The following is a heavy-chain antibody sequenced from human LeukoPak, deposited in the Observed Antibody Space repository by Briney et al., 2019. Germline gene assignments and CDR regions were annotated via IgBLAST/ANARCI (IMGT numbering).Heavy chain of an antibody. CDR1: GFTFSNYD. J-gene: IGHJ4*02. V-gene: IGHV3-33*01. CDR3: ARDPGGVVYFDY. D-gene: IGHD2-8*01. Sequence: GGSLRLSCAVSGFTFSNYDMHWVRQAPGKGLEWVAVIWYDGSNKYYSDSVKGRFTISRDNSKNTLYLQMNTLRAEDTAVYYCARDPGGVVYFDYWGQGTLVTVSS. CDR2: IWYDGSNK.